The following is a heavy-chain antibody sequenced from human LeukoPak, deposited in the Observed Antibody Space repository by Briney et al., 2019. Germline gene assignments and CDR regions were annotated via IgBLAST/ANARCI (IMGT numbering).Heavy chain of an antibody. CDR1: GFTFSSYA. Sequence: PGRSLRLSCAASGFTFSSYAMHWVRRAPGKGLEWVAVISYDGSNKYYADSVKGRFTISRDNSKNTLYLQMNSLRAEDTAVYYCARDMSGYCSGGRCYNMGYFDYWGQGTLVTVSS. CDR3: ARDMSGYCSGGRCYNMGYFDY. V-gene: IGHV3-30-3*01. D-gene: IGHD2-15*01. CDR2: ISYDGSNK. J-gene: IGHJ4*02.